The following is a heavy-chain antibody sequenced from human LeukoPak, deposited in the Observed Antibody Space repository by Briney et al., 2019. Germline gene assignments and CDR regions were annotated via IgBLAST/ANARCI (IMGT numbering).Heavy chain of an antibody. D-gene: IGHD2-21*02. J-gene: IGHJ3*02. CDR1: GYTFISYA. CDR2: INPSGGST. Sequence: GASVKVSCKASGYTFISYAMNWVRQAPGQGLEWMGIINPSGGSTTYAQKFQGRVTMTRDMSTSTVFMELSSLRSEDTAVYYCAREVGDWDAFDIWGQGTMVTVSS. CDR3: AREVGDWDAFDI. V-gene: IGHV1-46*01.